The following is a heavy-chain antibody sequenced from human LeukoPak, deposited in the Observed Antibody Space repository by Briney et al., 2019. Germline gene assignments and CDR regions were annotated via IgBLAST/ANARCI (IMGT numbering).Heavy chain of an antibody. CDR3: ASRNYYDSSGYYYYYFDY. J-gene: IGHJ4*02. CDR1: GFTFNSYA. Sequence: GGSLRLSCAASGFTFNSYAMSWVRQAPGKGLEWVSGIRISGGSTYYADSVKGRFTISRDNSKNTLDLQMNSLRAEDTAVYYCASRNYYDSSGYYYYYFDYWGQGILVTVSS. D-gene: IGHD3-22*01. V-gene: IGHV3-23*01. CDR2: IRISGGST.